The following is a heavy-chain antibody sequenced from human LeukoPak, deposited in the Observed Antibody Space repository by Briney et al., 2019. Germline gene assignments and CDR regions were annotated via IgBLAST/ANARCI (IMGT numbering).Heavy chain of an antibody. D-gene: IGHD4-17*01. J-gene: IGHJ4*02. CDR1: GFTFSSYW. CDR2: ISSDGTST. Sequence: GGSLRLSCAASGFTFSSYWMHWVRQAPEKGLVWVSRISSDGTSTSYADSVKGRFTISRDNAKNTLYLQMNSLRAEDTAVYHCTRVHYGDYVDYWGQGTLVTVSS. V-gene: IGHV3-74*01. CDR3: TRVHYGDYVDY.